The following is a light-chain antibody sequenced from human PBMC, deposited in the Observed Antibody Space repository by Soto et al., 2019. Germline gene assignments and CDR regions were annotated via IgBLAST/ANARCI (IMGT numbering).Light chain of an antibody. CDR2: GNS. Sequence: QYVLTQPPSVSGAPGQRVTISCTGSSSNIGAGYDVHWYQQLPGTAPKLLIYGNSNRPSGVPDRFSGSKSGTSASLAITGLQAEDEADYYCQSYDSRLSGVVFGGGTKLTVL. CDR1: SSNIGAGYD. J-gene: IGLJ2*01. V-gene: IGLV1-40*01. CDR3: QSYDSRLSGVV.